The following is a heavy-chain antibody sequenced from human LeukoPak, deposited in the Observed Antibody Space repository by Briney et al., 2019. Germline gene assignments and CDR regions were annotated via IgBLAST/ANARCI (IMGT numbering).Heavy chain of an antibody. J-gene: IGHJ3*01. D-gene: IGHD1-26*01. V-gene: IGHV1-46*04. CDR2: INSAGGST. Sequence: ASVKVSCKASGYTFTSYYIHWVRQAPGQGLEWMGIINSAGGSTSYAQKLQGRVTITRDTSTSTVYMQLSSLRSEDTAVYYCAREGELLGAFDVWGQGTMVTVSS. CDR1: GYTFTSYY. CDR3: AREGELLGAFDV.